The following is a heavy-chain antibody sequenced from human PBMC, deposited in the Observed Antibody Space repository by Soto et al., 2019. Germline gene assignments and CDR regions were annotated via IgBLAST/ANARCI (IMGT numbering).Heavy chain of an antibody. D-gene: IGHD5-12*01. V-gene: IGHV1-69*01. Sequence: QVQLVQSGAEVKRPGSAVKVSCRASGATFSRQGYAWVRQAPGQGLEWMGGIIPMLNKVNYEENLQGRVTMTADESTTTVYMELTRLTSEDTAVYYCASDKGGTRGYSGYDAFDYWGQGTPVTVPS. CDR3: ASDKGGTRGYSGYDAFDY. J-gene: IGHJ4*02. CDR1: GATFSRQG. CDR2: IIPMLNKV.